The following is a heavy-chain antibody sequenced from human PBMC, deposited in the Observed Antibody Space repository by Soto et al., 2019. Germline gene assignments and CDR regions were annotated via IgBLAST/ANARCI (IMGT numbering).Heavy chain of an antibody. CDR1: GGTFSSYA. D-gene: IGHD6-19*01. Sequence: QVQLVQSGAEVKKPGSSVKVSCKASGGTFSSYAISWVRQAPGQGLEWMGGIIPIFGTANYAQKFQGRVTSTADESTSTAYMEMSSLRAEDTAVYYCARMGIAVAATFYYGMDVWGQGTTVTVSS. CDR2: IIPIFGTA. J-gene: IGHJ6*02. CDR3: ARMGIAVAATFYYGMDV. V-gene: IGHV1-69*12.